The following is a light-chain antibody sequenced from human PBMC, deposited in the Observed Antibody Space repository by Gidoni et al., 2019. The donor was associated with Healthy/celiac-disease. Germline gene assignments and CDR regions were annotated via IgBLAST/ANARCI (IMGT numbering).Light chain of an antibody. CDR1: QSISSW. J-gene: IGKJ2*01. V-gene: IGKV1-5*03. CDR2: KAS. CDR3: QQYNSYSPT. Sequence: DIQITQSPSTLSASVGDRVTITCRASQSISSWLAWYQQKPGKAPKLLIHKASSLESGVPSRFSGSGPGTEFTLTISSLQPDDFATYYCQQYNSYSPTFGQGTKLEIK.